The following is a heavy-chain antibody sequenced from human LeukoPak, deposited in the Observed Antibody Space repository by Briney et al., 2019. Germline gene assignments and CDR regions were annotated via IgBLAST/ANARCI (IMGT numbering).Heavy chain of an antibody. CDR2: ISGSGGST. CDR3: AKDIPPHPQFSGDAFDI. Sequence: GGSLRLSCAASGFTFSSYAMSWVRQAPGKGLEWVSAISGSGGSTYYADSVKGRFTISRDNSKNTPYLQMNSLRAEDTAVYYCAKDIPPHPQFSGDAFDIWGQGTMVTVSS. V-gene: IGHV3-23*01. J-gene: IGHJ3*02. CDR1: GFTFSSYA.